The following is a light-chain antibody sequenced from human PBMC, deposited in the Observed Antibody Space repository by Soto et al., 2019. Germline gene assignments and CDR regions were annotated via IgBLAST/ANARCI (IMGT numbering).Light chain of an antibody. V-gene: IGLV2-8*01. J-gene: IGLJ1*01. Sequence: QSALTQPPSASGSPGQAVTISCTGTSSDVGGYNYVSWYQHHPGKAPKLMIYEVTKRPSGVPDRFSGSKSGNTASLTVSGLQAEDEADYFCCSHAGDNTYVFGTGTKVTV. CDR1: SSDVGGYNY. CDR2: EVT. CDR3: CSHAGDNTYV.